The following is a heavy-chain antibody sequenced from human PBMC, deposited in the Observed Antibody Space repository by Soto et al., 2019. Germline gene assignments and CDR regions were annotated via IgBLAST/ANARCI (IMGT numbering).Heavy chain of an antibody. CDR2: MNPNSGNT. Sequence: ASVKVSCKASGYTFTIYDITWVRQATGQGLEWMGWMNPNSGNTGYAQKFQGRVTMTRNTSISTAYMELSSLRSEDTAVYYCARGRRITIFGVVRPYYYYGMDVWGQGTTVTVSS. CDR3: ARGRRITIFGVVRPYYYYGMDV. CDR1: GYTFTIYD. J-gene: IGHJ6*02. V-gene: IGHV1-8*01. D-gene: IGHD3-3*01.